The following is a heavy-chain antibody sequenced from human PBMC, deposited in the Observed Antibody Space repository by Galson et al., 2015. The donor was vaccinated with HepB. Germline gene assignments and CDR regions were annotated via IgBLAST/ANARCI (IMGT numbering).Heavy chain of an antibody. D-gene: IGHD3-22*01. Sequence: SLRLSCAASGFTFSSYAMSWVRQAPGKGLEWVSAISGSGGSTYYADSEKGRFTISRDNSKNTLYLQMNSLRAEDTAVYYCAKRRGSGYSCFDYWGQGTLVTVSS. V-gene: IGHV3-23*01. CDR3: AKRRGSGYSCFDY. CDR1: GFTFSSYA. CDR2: ISGSGGST. J-gene: IGHJ4*02.